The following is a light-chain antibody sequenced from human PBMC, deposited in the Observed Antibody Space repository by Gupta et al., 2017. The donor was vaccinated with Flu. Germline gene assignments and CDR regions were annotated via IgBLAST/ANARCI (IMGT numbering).Light chain of an antibody. CDR1: SSNIGAGYD. J-gene: IGLJ1*01. CDR2: ANT. CDR3: QSNDNSLRKEV. Sequence: QSVLTQPPSVSGAPGQRVTISCTGTSSNIGAGYDVSWYQQFPETAPKLLIYANTNRPSGVPDRFSGSKSGNSASLAITGLQVEDEADYYCQSNDNSLRKEVFGTGTKVTVL. V-gene: IGLV1-40*01.